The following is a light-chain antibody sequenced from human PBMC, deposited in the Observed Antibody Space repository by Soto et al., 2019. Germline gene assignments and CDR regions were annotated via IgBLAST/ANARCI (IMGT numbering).Light chain of an antibody. Sequence: EIVLTQSPGTLSLSPGERATLSCRASQSVSSSYLAWYQQKPDQAPRLLIYGASSRATGIPDRFSGSGSGTDFTLTISRLEPEDFAVYYCQQYGSSPPWTSGQGTKVEIK. V-gene: IGKV3-20*01. CDR1: QSVSSSY. CDR2: GAS. J-gene: IGKJ1*01. CDR3: QQYGSSPPWT.